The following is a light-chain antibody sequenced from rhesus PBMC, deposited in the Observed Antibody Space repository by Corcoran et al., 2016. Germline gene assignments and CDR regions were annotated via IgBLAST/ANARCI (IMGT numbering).Light chain of an antibody. CDR2: RAS. Sequence: DIQMTQSPSSLSASVGDTVTITCRASQGISRWLAWYQQKPGKAPKLLIYRASSLQSGVPSRFSGSGSVTDYTLTISSLQSEDFATYYCQQYSSRPYTFGQGTKGEIK. CDR3: QQYSSRPYT. J-gene: IGKJ2*01. CDR1: QGISRW. V-gene: IGKV1-22*01.